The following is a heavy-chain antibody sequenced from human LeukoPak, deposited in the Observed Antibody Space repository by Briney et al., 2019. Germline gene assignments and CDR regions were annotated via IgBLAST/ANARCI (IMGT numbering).Heavy chain of an antibody. CDR2: IHYSGST. Sequence: SETLSLTCTVFGGSISSGAYYWSWIRQHPGKGLEWIGYIHYSGSTYYNPSLKSRVTISVDTSKKQFYLKVNSVTATDTAVYYCASSETVMRTWGQGTLVTVSS. V-gene: IGHV4-31*03. J-gene: IGHJ5*02. CDR1: GGSISSGAYY. CDR3: ASSETVMRT. D-gene: IGHD3-16*01.